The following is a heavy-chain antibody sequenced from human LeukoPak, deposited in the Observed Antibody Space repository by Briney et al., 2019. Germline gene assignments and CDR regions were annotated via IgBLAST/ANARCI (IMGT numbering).Heavy chain of an antibody. CDR3: ARDRWGIAAAGEYYFDY. Sequence: PSETLSLTCTVSGGSISSYYWSWIRQPAGQGLEWIGRIYTSGSTNYNPSLKSRVTMSVDTSKNQFSLKLSSVTAADTAVYYCARDRWGIAAAGEYYFDYWGQGTLVTVSS. CDR2: IYTSGST. CDR1: GGSISSYY. D-gene: IGHD6-13*01. J-gene: IGHJ4*02. V-gene: IGHV4-4*07.